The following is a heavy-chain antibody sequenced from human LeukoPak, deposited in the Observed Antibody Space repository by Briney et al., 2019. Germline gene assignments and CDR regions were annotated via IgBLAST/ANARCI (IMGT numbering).Heavy chain of an antibody. V-gene: IGHV1-2*04. D-gene: IGHD2/OR15-2a*01. Sequence: ASVKVSCKASGYTITDYYLHWVRQAPGQGLEWMGWIIPSTGGTNYAQKFQDWVTMSSDTSISTAYMELSSLRSDDTAVYYCARGSPSYAQWHFDLWGRGTLVTVSS. CDR2: IIPSTGGT. J-gene: IGHJ2*01. CDR1: GYTITDYY. CDR3: ARGSPSYAQWHFDL.